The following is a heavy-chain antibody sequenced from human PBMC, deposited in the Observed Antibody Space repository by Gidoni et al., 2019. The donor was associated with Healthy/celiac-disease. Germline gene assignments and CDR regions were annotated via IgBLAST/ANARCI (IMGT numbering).Heavy chain of an antibody. Sequence: QVQLVESGGGVVQPGRSLRLSCAASGSTLSSYGMHWVRQAPCKGLEWVAVIAYDGSNKYYADSVKGRFTISRDNSKNTLYLQMNSLRAEDTAVYYCAKDRAHGSGSYDYWGQGTLVTVSS. CDR2: IAYDGSNK. CDR3: AKDRAHGSGSYDY. CDR1: GSTLSSYG. V-gene: IGHV3-30*18. D-gene: IGHD3-10*01. J-gene: IGHJ4*02.